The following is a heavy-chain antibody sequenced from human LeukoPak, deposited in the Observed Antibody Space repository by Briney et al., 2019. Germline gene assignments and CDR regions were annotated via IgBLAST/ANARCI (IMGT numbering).Heavy chain of an antibody. J-gene: IGHJ4*02. V-gene: IGHV3-9*01. D-gene: IGHD4-23*01. CDR2: ISWNSGSI. CDR3: AKDKEEVLTPYFDY. Sequence: GRSLRLSCAASGFTFDDYAMHWVRQAPGKGLEWVSGISWNSGSIGYADSVKGRFTLSRDNAKNSLYLQMNSLRAEDTALYYCAKDKEEVLTPYFDYWGQGTLVTVSS. CDR1: GFTFDDYA.